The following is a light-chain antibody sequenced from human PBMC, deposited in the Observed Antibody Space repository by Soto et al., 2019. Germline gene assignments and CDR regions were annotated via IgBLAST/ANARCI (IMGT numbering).Light chain of an antibody. CDR2: KAS. J-gene: IGKJ2*01. CDR3: QQYKSYSGA. Sequence: DIQMTQSPSTLSASVGDRVTITCRASQSISSWLAWYQQKPGKAPKLLIYKASSLESGVPSRFSGSGSGTELTLTISSLQPDDFATYYCQQYKSYSGAFGQGTKLEIK. CDR1: QSISSW. V-gene: IGKV1-5*03.